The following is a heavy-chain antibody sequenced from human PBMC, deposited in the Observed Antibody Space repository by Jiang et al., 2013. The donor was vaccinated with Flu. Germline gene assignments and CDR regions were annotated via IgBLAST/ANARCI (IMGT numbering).Heavy chain of an antibody. CDR2: IYPGDSDT. CDR3: ARREGGSGWSFDY. J-gene: IGHJ4*02. V-gene: IGHV5-51*01. D-gene: IGHD6-19*01. Sequence: GLEWMGIIYPGDSDTRYSPSFQGQVTISADKSISTAYLQWSSLKASDTAMYYCARREGGSGWSFDYWGQGTLVTVSS.